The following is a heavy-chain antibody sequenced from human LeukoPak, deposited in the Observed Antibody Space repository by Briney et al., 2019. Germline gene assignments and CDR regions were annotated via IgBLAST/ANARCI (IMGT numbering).Heavy chain of an antibody. Sequence: GGSLRLSCAASGFTFSSYSMNWVRQAPGKGLEWVSSISSSSSYIYYADSVKGRFTISKDNAKNSLYLQMNSLRAEDTAVYYCARDGGIAVAGTTTNDYWGQGTLVTVSS. D-gene: IGHD6-19*01. CDR3: ARDGGIAVAGTTTNDY. J-gene: IGHJ4*02. V-gene: IGHV3-21*01. CDR2: ISSSSSYI. CDR1: GFTFSSYS.